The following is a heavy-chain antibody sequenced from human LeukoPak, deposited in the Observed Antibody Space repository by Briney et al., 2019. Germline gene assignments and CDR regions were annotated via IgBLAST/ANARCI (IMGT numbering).Heavy chain of an antibody. CDR2: IASAGDT. D-gene: IGHD2-21*01. V-gene: IGHV3-13*01. J-gene: IGHJ4*02. Sequence: GGSLRLSRAASGFTFSGFDVHWVRQATGRGLEWVSSIASAGDTYYVGSVRGRFTISRENAKNSLYLQMNSLRAGDTAVYYCVRGGHIGFDYWGQGTLVTVSS. CDR1: GFTFSGFD. CDR3: VRGGHIGFDY.